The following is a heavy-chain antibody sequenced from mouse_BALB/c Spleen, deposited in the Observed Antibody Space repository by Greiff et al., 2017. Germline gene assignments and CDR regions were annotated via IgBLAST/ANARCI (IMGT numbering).Heavy chain of an antibody. CDR3: ARGDPPYAMDY. D-gene: IGHD3-3*01. CDR2: IWGDGST. J-gene: IGHJ4*01. Sequence: QVQLKQSGPGLVAPSQSLSITCTVSGFSLTGYGVNWVRQPPGKGLEWLGMIWGDGSTDYNSALKSRLSISKDNSKSQVFLKMNSLQTDDTARYYCARGDPPYAMDYWGQGTSVTVSS. CDR1: GFSLTGYG. V-gene: IGHV2-6-7*01.